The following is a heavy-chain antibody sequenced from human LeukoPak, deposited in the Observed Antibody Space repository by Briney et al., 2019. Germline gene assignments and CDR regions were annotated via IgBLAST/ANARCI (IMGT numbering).Heavy chain of an antibody. D-gene: IGHD5-18*01. V-gene: IGHV1-8*01. CDR3: ARGDSYGYDY. J-gene: IGHJ4*02. CDR1: GYTFTSYD. CDR2: MNPNSGNT. Sequence: ASVKVSCTASGYTFTSYDINWVRRASGQGLEWMGWMNPNSGNTGYAQKFQGRVTMTRNTSISTAYMELSSLRSEDTAVYYCARGDSYGYDYWGQGSLVTVSS.